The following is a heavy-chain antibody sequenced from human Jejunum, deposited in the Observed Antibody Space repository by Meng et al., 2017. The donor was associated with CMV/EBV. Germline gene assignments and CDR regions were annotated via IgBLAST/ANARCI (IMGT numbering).Heavy chain of an antibody. Sequence: SVSGDSISGYYFGWIRQPPGKGLEWIGNVDYYGSTKSTPSLKSRATISVDPARSQLSLKLGSVSAADTAVYYCARGWGTTSPWDYWGQGMLVTVSS. D-gene: IGHD3-16*01. J-gene: IGHJ4*02. CDR2: VDYYGST. CDR3: ARGWGTTSPWDY. V-gene: IGHV4-59*13. CDR1: GDSISGYY.